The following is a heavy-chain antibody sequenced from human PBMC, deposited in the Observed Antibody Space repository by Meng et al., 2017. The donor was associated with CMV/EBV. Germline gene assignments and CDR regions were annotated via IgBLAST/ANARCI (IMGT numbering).Heavy chain of an antibody. CDR1: GFTFSSYE. CDR2: IYYSGST. J-gene: IGHJ5*02. D-gene: IGHD1-7*01. V-gene: IGHV4-59*01. CDR3: ARALLAGTTFLVFDP. Sequence: ESLKISCAASGFTFSSYEMNWVRQAPGKGLEWIGYIYYSGSTNYNPSLKSRVTISVDTSKNQFSLKLSSVTAADTAVYYCARALLAGTTFLVFDPWGQGTLVTVSS.